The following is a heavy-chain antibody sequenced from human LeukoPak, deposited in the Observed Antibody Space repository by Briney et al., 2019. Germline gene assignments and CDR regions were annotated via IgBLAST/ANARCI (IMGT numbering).Heavy chain of an antibody. CDR1: GFTISSYC. CDR2: IKQDGSEK. V-gene: IGHV3-7*01. Sequence: PGGSLRLSCAASGFTISSYCMSWVRQAPGKGLEWVANIKQDGSEKYYADSVKGRFTISRDNTKNSLYPQMNSLRAEETAVYYFARGLLLWFGDFDYWGQGTLVTVSS. CDR3: ARGLLLWFGDFDY. D-gene: IGHD3-10*01. J-gene: IGHJ4*02.